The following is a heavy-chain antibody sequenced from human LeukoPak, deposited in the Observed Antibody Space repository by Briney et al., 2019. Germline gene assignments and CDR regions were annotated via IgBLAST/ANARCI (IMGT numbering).Heavy chain of an antibody. Sequence: SQTLSLTCTVSGGSISSGDYYWSWIRQPPGKGLEWIGYIYYSGSTYYNPSLKSRVTISVDTSKNQFSLKLSSVTAADTAVYYCARRSLTMVRGSPARFDYWDQGTLVTVSS. D-gene: IGHD3-10*01. V-gene: IGHV4-30-4*08. CDR1: GGSISSGDYY. J-gene: IGHJ4*02. CDR3: ARRSLTMVRGSPARFDY. CDR2: IYYSGST.